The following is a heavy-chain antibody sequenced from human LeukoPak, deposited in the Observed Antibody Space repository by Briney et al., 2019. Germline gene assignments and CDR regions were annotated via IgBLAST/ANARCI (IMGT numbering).Heavy chain of an antibody. CDR2: MNPNSGNT. J-gene: IGHJ5*02. D-gene: IGHD1-26*01. Sequence: ASVKVSCKASGYTFTSYDINWVRQATGQELEWMGWMNPNSGNTGYAQKFQGRVTMTRNTSISTAYMELSSLRSEDTAVYYCARVGVGATWFDPWGQGTLVTVSS. CDR3: ARVGVGATWFDP. CDR1: GYTFTSYD. V-gene: IGHV1-8*01.